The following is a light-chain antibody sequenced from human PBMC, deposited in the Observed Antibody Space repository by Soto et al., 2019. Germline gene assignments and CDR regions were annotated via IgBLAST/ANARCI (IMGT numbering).Light chain of an antibody. J-gene: IGKJ4*01. CDR3: QQANSFPHT. CDR1: QGINNW. Sequence: IQITQSPSSVSASIGVRVTITCRASQGINNWLAWYQQTPGKAPNLLFYATSTLQSGVPSRFSGSGSGTEVTLTSSSLQPDDFATYYCQQANSFPHTVGGGTKVESK. CDR2: ATS. V-gene: IGKV1-12*01.